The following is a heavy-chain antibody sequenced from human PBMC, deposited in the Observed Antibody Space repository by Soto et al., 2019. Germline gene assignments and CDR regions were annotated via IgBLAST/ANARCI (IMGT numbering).Heavy chain of an antibody. J-gene: IGHJ3*02. CDR1: GFTLDDYA. V-gene: IGHV3-9*01. CDR3: ASGVGAFDI. Sequence: EVQLVESGGGLVQPGRSLRLSCAVSGFTLDDYAMHWVRQAPGKGLEWVSGIIWDSGDIDYADSVKDRFTISRDNAKKSLYLQMNSLRPEDTALYYCASGVGAFDIWGQGTMVTVSS. CDR2: IIWDSGDI. D-gene: IGHD1-26*01.